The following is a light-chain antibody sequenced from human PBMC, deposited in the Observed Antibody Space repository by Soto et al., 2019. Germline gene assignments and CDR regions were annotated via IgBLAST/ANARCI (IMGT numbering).Light chain of an antibody. J-gene: IGKJ5*01. Sequence: IVMTHSPATLSVSPGEGTTLSCRASQSVSSNLAWYQQKPVQAPRLLIYDASNRATGVPARFSGSGSGTEFTLTISSPQSEDFAVYYCQQYNIWPPTFAQGTRLEI. V-gene: IGKV3-15*01. CDR2: DAS. CDR1: QSVSSN. CDR3: QQYNIWPPT.